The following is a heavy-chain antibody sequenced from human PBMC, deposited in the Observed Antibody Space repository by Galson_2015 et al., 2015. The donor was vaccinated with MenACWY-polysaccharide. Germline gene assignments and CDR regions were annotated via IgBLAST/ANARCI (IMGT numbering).Heavy chain of an antibody. Sequence: SLRLSCAASGFTFSSYWMSWVRQAPGKGLEWVANIKQDGSEKYYVDSVKGRFTISRDSAKNSVSLQMNSLRAEDTAVYYCARGWHYHVYWGQGTLVTVSS. CDR3: ARGWHYHVY. CDR1: GFTFSSYW. V-gene: IGHV3-7*04. J-gene: IGHJ4*02. CDR2: IKQDGSEK. D-gene: IGHD5-24*01.